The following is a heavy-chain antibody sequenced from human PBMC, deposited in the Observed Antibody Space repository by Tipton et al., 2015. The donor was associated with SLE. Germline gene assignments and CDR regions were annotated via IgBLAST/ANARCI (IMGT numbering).Heavy chain of an antibody. V-gene: IGHV4-4*02. J-gene: IGHJ1*01. D-gene: IGHD3-22*01. CDR3: ARDGDYYDSSGRFQR. Sequence: SRVTISEDKSKNQFSLKLSSVTAADTAVYYCARDGDYYDSSGRFQRWGQGTLVTVSS.